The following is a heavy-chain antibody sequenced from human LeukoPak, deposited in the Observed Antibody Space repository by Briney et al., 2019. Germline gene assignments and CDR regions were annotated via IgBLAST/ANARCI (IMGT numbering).Heavy chain of an antibody. CDR3: ARGFDFWSGTPFDY. CDR2: IYTSGST. Sequence: SQTLSLTCTVSGGSISSGGYYWSWIRQPAGKGLEWIGRIYTSGSTNYNPSLKSRVTMSVDTSKNQFSLKLSSVTAADTAVYYCARGFDFWSGTPFDYWGQGTLVTVSS. CDR1: GGSISSGGYY. D-gene: IGHD3-3*01. J-gene: IGHJ4*02. V-gene: IGHV4-61*02.